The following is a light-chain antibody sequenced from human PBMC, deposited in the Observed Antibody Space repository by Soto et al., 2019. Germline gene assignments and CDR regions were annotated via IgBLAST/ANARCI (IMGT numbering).Light chain of an antibody. CDR2: GAS. V-gene: IGKV3-20*01. J-gene: IGKJ1*01. CDR1: QNVRSN. CDR3: HQYGSSPPT. Sequence: EVVMTQSPGTLSVSPGERATLSCRASQNVRSNLAWYQQKPGQAPRLLIYGASSRATGIPDRFSGSGSGTDFTLTISRLEPEDSAVYYCHQYGSSPPTFGQGTKVDIK.